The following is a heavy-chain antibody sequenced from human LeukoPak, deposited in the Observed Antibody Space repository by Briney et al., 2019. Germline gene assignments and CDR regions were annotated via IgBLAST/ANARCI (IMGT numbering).Heavy chain of an antibody. CDR1: GFPFRSSW. Sequence: GGSLRLSCAASGFPFRSSWMHWVRQAPGRGLVWVSRLNADGISASYANSVKGRFTISRDNVKNTLYLQMNSLRAGDTAVYYCAKFVNYGSYYYYYYIDVWGKGITVAVSS. CDR2: LNADGISA. D-gene: IGHD3-10*01. V-gene: IGHV3-74*01. CDR3: AKFVNYGSYYYYYYIDV. J-gene: IGHJ6*03.